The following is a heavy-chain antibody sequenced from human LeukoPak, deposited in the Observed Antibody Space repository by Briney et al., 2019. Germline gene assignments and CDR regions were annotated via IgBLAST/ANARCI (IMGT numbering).Heavy chain of an antibody. V-gene: IGHV3-48*01. Sequence: QPGGSLRLSCAASGFTFSSYSMNWVRQAPGKGLEWVSYISSSSSTIYYADSVKGRFTISRDNAKNSLYLQMNSLRVEDTAVYYCARGYYDILTGYQLDAFDIWGQGTMVTVSS. CDR3: ARGYYDILTGYQLDAFDI. CDR1: GFTFSSYS. D-gene: IGHD3-9*01. CDR2: ISSSSSTI. J-gene: IGHJ3*02.